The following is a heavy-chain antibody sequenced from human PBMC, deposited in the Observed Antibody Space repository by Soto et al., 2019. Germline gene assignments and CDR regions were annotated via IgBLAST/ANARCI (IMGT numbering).Heavy chain of an antibody. V-gene: IGHV1-69*13. J-gene: IGHJ6*02. CDR3: ARNGTLTGYSYGMDV. Sequence: SVKVSCKASGGTFSDYTINWVRQAPGQRLEWMGGIIPIFDTANYAEKFQGRVTITADESTSTSFMEVSSLRSDDTAVYYCARNGTLTGYSYGMDVWGQGTMVTVSS. D-gene: IGHD1-1*01. CDR2: IIPIFDTA. CDR1: GGTFSDYT.